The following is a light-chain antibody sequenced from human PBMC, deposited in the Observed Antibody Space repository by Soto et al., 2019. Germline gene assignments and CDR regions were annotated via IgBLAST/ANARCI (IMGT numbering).Light chain of an antibody. CDR1: QSTGTN. J-gene: IGKJ1*01. CDR3: QQYNNWPQT. CDR2: GAS. Sequence: EIVMTQSPATVSVSPGERATLSCRASQSTGTNLAWYQQTPGQAPRLLIYGASIRATDVPDRFSGSGSGSEFTLTISSLRSEDFAVYYCQQYNNWPQTFGQGTKVDIK. V-gene: IGKV3-15*01.